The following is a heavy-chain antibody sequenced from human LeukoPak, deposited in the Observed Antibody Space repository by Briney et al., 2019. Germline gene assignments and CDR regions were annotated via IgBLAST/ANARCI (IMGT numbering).Heavy chain of an antibody. J-gene: IGHJ3*02. D-gene: IGHD4-17*01. V-gene: IGHV3-21*01. Sequence: GGSLRLSCAASGFTFSNYNMNWVRQAPGKVLEWVSSITYSSTYIYYVDSVKGRFTISRDNAKNSLYLQMNSLRAEDTAVYYCARSDYGDVDAFDIWGQGTMVTVSS. CDR2: ITYSSTYI. CDR3: ARSDYGDVDAFDI. CDR1: GFTFSNYN.